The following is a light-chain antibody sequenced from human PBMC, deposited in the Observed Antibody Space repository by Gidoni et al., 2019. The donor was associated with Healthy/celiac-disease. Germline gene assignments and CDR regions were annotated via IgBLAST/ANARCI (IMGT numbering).Light chain of an antibody. CDR1: QSISSY. CDR2: AAS. V-gene: IGKV1-39*01. J-gene: IGKJ1*01. CDR3: QQSYSTPYVT. Sequence: DIQMTQSPSSLSASVGDRVTITCRASQSISSYLNWYQQKPGKAPKLLIYAASSLQSGVPSMFSGSGSGTDFTLTISSLQPEDFATYYCQQSYSTPYVTFGQGTKVEIK.